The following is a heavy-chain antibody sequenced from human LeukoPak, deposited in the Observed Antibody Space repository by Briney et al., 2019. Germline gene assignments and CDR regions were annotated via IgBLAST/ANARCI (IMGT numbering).Heavy chain of an antibody. CDR2: INAGNGNT. Sequence: ASVKVSCKASGYTFTSYAMHWVRQAPGQTLEWMGWINAGNGNTKYSQKFQGRVTITRDTSASTAYMELSSLRSEDTAVYYCARDRAIGYCSGGSCPYYFDYWGQGTLVTVSS. J-gene: IGHJ4*02. D-gene: IGHD2-15*01. V-gene: IGHV1-3*01. CDR3: ARDRAIGYCSGGSCPYYFDY. CDR1: GYTFTSYA.